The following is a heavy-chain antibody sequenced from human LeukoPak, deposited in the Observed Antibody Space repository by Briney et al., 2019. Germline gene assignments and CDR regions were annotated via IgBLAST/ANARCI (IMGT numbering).Heavy chain of an antibody. V-gene: IGHV3-73*01. CDR2: IRGKPNNYAT. Sequence: GGSLRLSCAASGFTFSGSAMHWVRQASGKGLEWVGRIRGKPNNYATAYAESVKGRFTISRDDSKNTLYLQMGSLRAEDMAVYYCARSLGLLTGYLHPLYWGQGTLVTVSS. CDR1: GFTFSGSA. D-gene: IGHD3-9*01. J-gene: IGHJ4*02. CDR3: ARSLGLLTGYLHPLY.